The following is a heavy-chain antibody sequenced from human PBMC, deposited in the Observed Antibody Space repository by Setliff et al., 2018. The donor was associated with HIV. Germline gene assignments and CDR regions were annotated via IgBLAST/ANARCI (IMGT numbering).Heavy chain of an antibody. CDR1: GGSFSGYY. J-gene: IGHJ5*02. CDR2: INHSGST. D-gene: IGHD2-2*01. V-gene: IGHV4-34*01. CDR3: ARALYCSSASCPKRDWLDP. Sequence: AETLSLTCAVYGGSFSGYYWSWIRQPPGKGLEWIGEINHSGSTNYNPSLKSRVTISLDTSKNQLSLKLSSATAADTAIYYCARALYCSSASCPKRDWLDPWGQGTLVNVSS.